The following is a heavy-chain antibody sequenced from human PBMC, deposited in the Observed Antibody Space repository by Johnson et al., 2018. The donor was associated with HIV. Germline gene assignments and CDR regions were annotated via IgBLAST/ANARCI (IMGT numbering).Heavy chain of an antibody. D-gene: IGHD6-13*01. J-gene: IGHJ3*02. Sequence: VQLVESGGGVVQPGRSLRLSCAASGFTFSSYAMHWVRQAPGKGLEWVAVISYDGSNKYYADSVKGRFTISRDNSKNTLYLQMNSLRAEDTAVYYCARGHSPDAFDIGGQGTIVTVSS. CDR2: ISYDGSNK. CDR1: GFTFSSYA. V-gene: IGHV3-30-3*01. CDR3: ARGHSPDAFDI.